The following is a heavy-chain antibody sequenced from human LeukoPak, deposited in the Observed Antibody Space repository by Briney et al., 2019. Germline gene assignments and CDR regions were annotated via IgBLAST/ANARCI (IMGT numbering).Heavy chain of an antibody. CDR3: AALDYYDSSGFLDY. V-gene: IGHV3-30*03. D-gene: IGHD3-22*01. J-gene: IGHJ4*02. CDR2: ISYDGSNK. Sequence: GTSLRLSCTASGFNFGIYGMHWVRQAPGKGLEWVAVISYDGSNKYYADSVKGRFTISRDNSKNTLYLQMNSLRAEDTAVYYCAALDYYDSSGFLDYWGQGTLVTVSS. CDR1: GFNFGIYG.